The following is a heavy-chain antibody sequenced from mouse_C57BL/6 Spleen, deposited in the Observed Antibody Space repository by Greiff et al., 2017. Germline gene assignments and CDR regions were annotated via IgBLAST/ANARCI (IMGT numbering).Heavy chain of an antibody. V-gene: IGHV1-72*01. D-gene: IGHD2-2*01. Sequence: QVQLKQPGAELVKPGASVKLSCKASGYTFTSYWMPWVTQRPGRGLEWIGRIDPNSGGTKYNEKFKSKATLTVDKPSSTAYMQLSSLTSADSAVYYCAREEGSIYYGDDRRGYYAMDYWGQGTAGTVSS. CDR3: AREEGSIYYGDDRRGYYAMDY. CDR2: IDPNSGGT. CDR1: GYTFTSYW. J-gene: IGHJ4*01.